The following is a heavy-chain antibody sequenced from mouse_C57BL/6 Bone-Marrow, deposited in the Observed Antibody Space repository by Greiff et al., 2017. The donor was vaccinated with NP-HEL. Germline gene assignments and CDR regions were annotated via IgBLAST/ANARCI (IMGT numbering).Heavy chain of an antibody. CDR1: GFTFSSYG. V-gene: IGHV5-6*01. CDR2: ISSGGSYT. J-gene: IGHJ2*01. Sequence: DVHLVESGGDLVKPGGSLKLSCAASGFTFSSYGMSWVRQTPDKRLEWVATISSGGSYTYYPDSVKGRFTISRDNAKNTLYLQMSSLKSEDTAMYYCARQGGYYYFDYWGQGTTLTVSS. D-gene: IGHD2-3*01. CDR3: ARQGGYYYFDY.